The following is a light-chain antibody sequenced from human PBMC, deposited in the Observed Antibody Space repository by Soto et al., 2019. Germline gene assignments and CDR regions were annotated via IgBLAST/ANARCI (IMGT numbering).Light chain of an antibody. CDR3: AAWDDSLNGPM. CDR2: SNN. Sequence: QSVLTQPPSASGTPGQRVTISCSGSSSNIGSNTVNWYQQVPGTAPRILVYSNNQRPSGVPDRFSGSKSGTSASLAISGLQSEDEADYYCAAWDDSLNGPMVGGGTKLTVL. V-gene: IGLV1-44*01. J-gene: IGLJ2*01. CDR1: SSNIGSNT.